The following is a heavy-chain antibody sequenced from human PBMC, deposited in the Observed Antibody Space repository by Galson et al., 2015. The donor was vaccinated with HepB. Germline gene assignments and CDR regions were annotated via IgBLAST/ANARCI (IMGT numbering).Heavy chain of an antibody. CDR2: ISTYSGNT. J-gene: IGHJ4*02. Sequence: SVKVSCKASGYTFTNYGISWVRQAPGQGLEWMGWISTYSGNTNYAQKLQGRVTMTTDTSTSTAYMDLRSLRSDDTAVYFCARDPAGGLGEVWGQGTLVTVSS. V-gene: IGHV1-18*01. D-gene: IGHD3-16*01. CDR1: GYTFTNYG. CDR3: ARDPAGGLGEV.